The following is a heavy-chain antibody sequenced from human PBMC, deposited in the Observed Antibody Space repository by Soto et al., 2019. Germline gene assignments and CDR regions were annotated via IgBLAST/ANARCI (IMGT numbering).Heavy chain of an antibody. V-gene: IGHV1-3*01. D-gene: IGHD6-13*01. J-gene: IGHJ6*02. CDR2: INAGNGNT. Sequence: ASVKVSCKASGYTFTSYAMNWVRQAPGQRLEWMGWINAGNGNTKYSQKFQGRVTITRDTSASKAYMELSSLRSEETAVYYCASGYSSSWYYYYGMDVLGQGTTVTVSS. CDR3: ASGYSSSWYYYYGMDV. CDR1: GYTFTSYA.